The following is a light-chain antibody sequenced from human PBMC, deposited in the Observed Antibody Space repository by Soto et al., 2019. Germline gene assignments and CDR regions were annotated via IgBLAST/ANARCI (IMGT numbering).Light chain of an antibody. J-gene: IGKJ4*01. Sequence: EIVLTQSPGTLSLSPGERATLSCRASQSFNSIYLAWYQQKPGQAPRLLIYDASNRATGIPARFSGSGSGTDFTLTISSLEPEDFAVYYCQQRSNWPLTFGGGTKV. CDR1: QSFNSIY. V-gene: IGKV3D-20*02. CDR2: DAS. CDR3: QQRSNWPLT.